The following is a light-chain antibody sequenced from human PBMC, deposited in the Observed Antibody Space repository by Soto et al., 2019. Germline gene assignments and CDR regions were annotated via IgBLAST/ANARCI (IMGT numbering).Light chain of an antibody. CDR2: KAS. Sequence: DIQITQSPSTLSASVGDRVTITCRASQSISSWLAWYRQKPGKAPNLLIYKASHLENGVPSRFSGSGAGTEFTLTISSLQPGDVATDYCQHYNTCPWTFGQGTKVDIK. CDR3: QHYNTCPWT. J-gene: IGKJ1*01. V-gene: IGKV1-5*03. CDR1: QSISSW.